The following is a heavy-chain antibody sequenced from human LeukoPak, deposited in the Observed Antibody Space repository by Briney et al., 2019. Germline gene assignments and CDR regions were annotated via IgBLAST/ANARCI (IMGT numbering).Heavy chain of an antibody. J-gene: IGHJ4*02. V-gene: IGHV3-9*01. D-gene: IGHD6-13*01. CDR1: GLTFEDYA. Sequence: GGSLRLSCAASGLTFEDYAMHWVRHAPGKGLEWVSGISWNSRSIGYADSVKGRFTISRDNAKNSLYLQMNSLRAEDTALYYCAKGRPGTYSSSWYYFDYWGQGTLVTVSS. CDR3: AKGRPGTYSSSWYYFDY. CDR2: ISWNSRSI.